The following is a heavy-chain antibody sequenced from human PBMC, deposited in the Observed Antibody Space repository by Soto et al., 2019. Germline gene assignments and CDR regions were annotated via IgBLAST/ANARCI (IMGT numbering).Heavy chain of an antibody. CDR1: GFTFSSYS. D-gene: IGHD2-15*01. J-gene: IGHJ4*02. V-gene: IGHV3-21*01. CDR2: ISSSSSYI. Sequence: GGSLRLSCAASGFTFSSYSMNWVRQAPGKGLEWVSSISSSSSYIYYADSVKGRFTISRDNAKNSLYLQMNSLRAEDTAVYYCARGKGCSGGSCYFDYWGQGTLVTVSS. CDR3: ARGKGCSGGSCYFDY.